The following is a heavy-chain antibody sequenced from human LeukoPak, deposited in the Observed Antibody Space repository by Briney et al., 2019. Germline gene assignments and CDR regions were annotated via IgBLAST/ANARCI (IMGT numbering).Heavy chain of an antibody. V-gene: IGHV4-59*12. CDR1: GRPLSSYY. Sequence: SEPLSLTCTVSGRPLSSYYWSWIRPPPGKGLEWIGYIYYSGSTNHTPSLKSRVTIKINKHKQQFPLKQSSVTGADSAGFYCAIRGVWHWGQGTLVTVSS. CDR3: AIRGVWH. D-gene: IGHD6-13*01. CDR2: IYYSGST. J-gene: IGHJ4*02.